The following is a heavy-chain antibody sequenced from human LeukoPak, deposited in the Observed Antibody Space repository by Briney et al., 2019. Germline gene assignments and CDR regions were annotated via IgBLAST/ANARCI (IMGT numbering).Heavy chain of an antibody. V-gene: IGHV3-30-3*01. CDR1: GFTFSSYA. J-gene: IGHJ4*02. Sequence: GGSLRLSCAASGFTFSSYAMHWVRQAPGKGLEWVAVISYDGSNKYYADSVKGRFTISRDNSKNTLYLQMNSLGAEDTAVYYCARAYDTNDYWGQGTLVTVSS. CDR3: ARAYDTNDY. D-gene: IGHD3-9*01. CDR2: ISYDGSNK.